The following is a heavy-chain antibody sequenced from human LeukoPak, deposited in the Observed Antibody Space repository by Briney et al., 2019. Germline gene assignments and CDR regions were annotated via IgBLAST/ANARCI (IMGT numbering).Heavy chain of an antibody. CDR1: GDSISYFY. CDR3: ATTTIRLGY. V-gene: IGHV4-4*07. J-gene: IGHJ4*02. Sequence: SETLSLTCSVSGDSISYFYWSWIRQAAGKGLEWIGRTSSSGNTDYNASLKSRVTMSVDTSKNQLSLKVISVTAADTAVYYCATTTIRLGYWGQGTLVTVSS. D-gene: IGHD1-26*01. CDR2: TSSSGNT.